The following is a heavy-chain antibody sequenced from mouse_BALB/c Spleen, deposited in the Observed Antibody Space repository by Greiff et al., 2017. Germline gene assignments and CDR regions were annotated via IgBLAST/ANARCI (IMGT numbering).Heavy chain of an antibody. CDR2: ISSGGGST. V-gene: IGHV5-12-1*01. CDR1: GFAFSSYD. D-gene: IGHD2-1*01. J-gene: IGHJ3*01. Sequence: EVKLMESGGGLVKPGGSLKLSCAASGFAFSSYDMSWVRQTPEKRLEWVAYISSGGGSTYYPDTVKGRFTISRDNAKNTLYLQMSSLKSEDTAMYYCGNSPWFAYWGQGTLVTVSA. CDR3: GNSPWFAY.